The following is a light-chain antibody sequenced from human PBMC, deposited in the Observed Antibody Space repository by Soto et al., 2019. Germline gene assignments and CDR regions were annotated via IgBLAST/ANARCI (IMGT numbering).Light chain of an antibody. CDR3: SSYTSSRTVI. J-gene: IGLJ2*01. CDR1: SSDVGGYNY. Sequence: QSVLTQPASVSGSPGQSITISCTGTSSDVGGYNYVSWYQQHPSKAHKLMIYEVTNRPSGLSNRFSGSTSGNTASLTSSGLQAEDEAYYYCSSYTSSRTVIFGGGTKVTVL. CDR2: EVT. V-gene: IGLV2-14*01.